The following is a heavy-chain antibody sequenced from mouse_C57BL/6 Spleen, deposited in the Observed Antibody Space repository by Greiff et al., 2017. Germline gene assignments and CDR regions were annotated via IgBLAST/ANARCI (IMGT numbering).Heavy chain of an antibody. D-gene: IGHD2-4*01. Sequence: VKLVESGAELVKPGASVKISCKASGYAFSSYWMNWVKQRPGKGLEWIGQIYPGDGDTNYNGKFKGKATLTADKSSSTAYMQLSSLTSEDSAVYFCARKDIDYRFAYWGQGTLVTVSA. V-gene: IGHV1-80*01. CDR2: IYPGDGDT. CDR3: ARKDIDYRFAY. J-gene: IGHJ3*01. CDR1: GYAFSSYW.